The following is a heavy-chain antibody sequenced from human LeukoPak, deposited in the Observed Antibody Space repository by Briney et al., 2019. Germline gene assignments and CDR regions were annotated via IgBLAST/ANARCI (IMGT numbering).Heavy chain of an antibody. V-gene: IGHV1-8*02. D-gene: IGHD3/OR15-3a*01. CDR3: ARALSWTTESYYYMDV. CDR2: MKPKRLKT. Sequence: PVASVKVSRKTSGYTFMNYNINWVRHAPEQGVERMGWMKPKRLKTGNGQDFQGRVTMTRNTSISTAYMELSSLRSEDTAVYYCARALSWTTESYYYMDVWGKGTTVTVSS. CDR1: GYTFMNYN. J-gene: IGHJ6*03.